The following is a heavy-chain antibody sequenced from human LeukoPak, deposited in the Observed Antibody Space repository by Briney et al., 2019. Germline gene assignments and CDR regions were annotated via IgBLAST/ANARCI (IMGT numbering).Heavy chain of an antibody. V-gene: IGHV3-7*01. CDR1: GFMFGDYW. CDR3: ARGMAFGYYDSSGYPPFDY. J-gene: IGHJ4*02. D-gene: IGHD3-22*01. CDR2: IKQDGSDI. Sequence: GGSLRLSCAASGFMFGDYWMSWVRQAPEKGLEWVGMIKQDGSDIRYADSVKGRFTISRDNAKNSLYLQMNSLRAEDTAVYYCARGMAFGYYDSSGYPPFDYWGQGTLVTVSS.